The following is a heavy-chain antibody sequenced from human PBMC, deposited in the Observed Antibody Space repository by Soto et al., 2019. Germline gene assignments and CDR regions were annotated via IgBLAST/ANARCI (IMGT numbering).Heavy chain of an antibody. V-gene: IGHV3-48*01. J-gene: IGHJ4*02. CDR2: IGWTPSTV. CDR3: AGDVNYAFDR. Sequence: VLLVESGGGLVQPGESLRLSCAASGFTFSSFSMNWLRQAPGKGLEWVSYIGWTPSTVYYADSVQGRFTISRDNAQNLLFLQMNSLRAEDTAVYYCAGDVNYAFDRWGQGTLVTVSS. CDR1: GFTFSSFS. D-gene: IGHD1-7*01.